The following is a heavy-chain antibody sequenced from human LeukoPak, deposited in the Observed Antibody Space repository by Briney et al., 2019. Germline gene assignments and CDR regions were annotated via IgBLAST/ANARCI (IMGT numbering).Heavy chain of an antibody. Sequence: GGTLRLSCAASGFTFSSYGMSWVRQAPGKGLEWVSAISGSGGSTYYADSVKGRFTISRDNSKDTLYLQMNSLRAEDTAVYYCAKVGRVTTMVRGVIEYYFDYWSQGTLVTVSS. CDR3: AKVGRVTTMVRGVIEYYFDY. CDR2: ISGSGGST. D-gene: IGHD3-10*01. J-gene: IGHJ4*02. CDR1: GFTFSSYG. V-gene: IGHV3-23*01.